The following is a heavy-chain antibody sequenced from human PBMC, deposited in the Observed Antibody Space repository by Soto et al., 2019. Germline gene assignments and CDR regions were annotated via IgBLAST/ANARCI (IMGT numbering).Heavy chain of an antibody. Sequence: SETLSLTCTVSGGSISSYYWSWIRQPPVKGLEWIGYIYYSGSTNYNPSLKSRVTISVDTSKNQFSLKLSSVTAADTAVYYCASSPLWFGELRDWFDPWGQGTLVTVSS. CDR1: GGSISSYY. CDR2: IYYSGST. V-gene: IGHV4-59*08. D-gene: IGHD3-10*01. CDR3: ASSPLWFGELRDWFDP. J-gene: IGHJ5*02.